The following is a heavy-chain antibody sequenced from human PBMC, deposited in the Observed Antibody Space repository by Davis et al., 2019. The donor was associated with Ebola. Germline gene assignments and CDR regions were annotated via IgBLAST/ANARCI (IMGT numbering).Heavy chain of an antibody. CDR1: GFTFSSYA. CDR3: AKDDFKMIRGVITEIDY. CDR2: ISYDGSYR. J-gene: IGHJ4*02. Sequence: GGSPRLSCAASGFTFSSYAMHWVRQAPGKGLEWVALISYDGSYRYYADSVKGRFTISRDNSQNTLYLQMNSLRAEDTAVYYCAKDDFKMIRGVITEIDYWGQGSLVTVSS. V-gene: IGHV3-30*04. D-gene: IGHD3-10*01.